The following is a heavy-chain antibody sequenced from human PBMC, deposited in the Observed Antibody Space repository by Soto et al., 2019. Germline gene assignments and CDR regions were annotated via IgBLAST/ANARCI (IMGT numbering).Heavy chain of an antibody. V-gene: IGHV3-7*05. Sequence: EVQLVESGGGLVQPGGSLRLSGVASGFALSNYWINWVRQAPGKGLEWVANIKQDGGEKNYVDSVKGRFTISRDNARNSLYLQMNSLRAEDTAAYYCATETSTWGCWGQGTLVAVSS. D-gene: IGHD7-27*01. CDR2: IKQDGGEK. J-gene: IGHJ4*02. CDR3: ATETSTWGC. CDR1: GFALSNYW.